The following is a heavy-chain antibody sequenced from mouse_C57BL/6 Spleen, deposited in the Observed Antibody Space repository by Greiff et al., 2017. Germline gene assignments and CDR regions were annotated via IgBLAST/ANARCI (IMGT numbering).Heavy chain of an antibody. D-gene: IGHD1-1*01. J-gene: IGHJ1*03. CDR2: IYPGDGDT. CDR1: GYAFSSYW. Sequence: VKLMESGAELVKPGASVKISCKASGYAFSSYWMNWVKQRPGKGLEWIGQIYPGDGDTNYNGKFKGKATLTADKSSSTAYMQLSSLTSEDSAVYFCARGVYYYGSSYWYFDVWGTGTTVTVSS. CDR3: ARGVYYYGSSYWYFDV. V-gene: IGHV1-80*01.